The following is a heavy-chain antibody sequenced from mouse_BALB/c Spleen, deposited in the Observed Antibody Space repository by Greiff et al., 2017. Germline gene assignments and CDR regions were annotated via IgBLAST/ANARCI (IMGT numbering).Heavy chain of an antibody. J-gene: IGHJ4*01. CDR1: GFTFSSFG. CDR3: ARSDYPYPTLMDY. CDR2: ISSGSSTI. Sequence: EVKLMESGGGLVQPGGSRKLSCAASGFTFSSFGMHWVRQAPEKGLEWVAYISSGSSTIYYADTVKGRFTISRDNPKNTLFLQMTSLRSEDTAMYYCARSDYPYPTLMDYWGQGTSVTVAS. D-gene: IGHD2-4*01. V-gene: IGHV5-17*02.